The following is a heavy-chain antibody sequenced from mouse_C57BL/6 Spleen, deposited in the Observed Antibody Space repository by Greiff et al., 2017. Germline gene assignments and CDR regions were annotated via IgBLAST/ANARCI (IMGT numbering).Heavy chain of an antibody. V-gene: IGHV1-59*01. J-gene: IGHJ2*01. CDR1: GYTFTSYW. D-gene: IGHD3-2*02. Sequence: VQLQQPGAELVRPGTSVKLSCKASGYTFTSYWMHWVKQRPGQGLEWIGVIDPSDSYTNYNQKFKGKATLTVDKSSSTAYMQLSSLTSEDSAVYYCASGAQASSDDWGQGTTLTVSS. CDR3: ASGAQASSDD. CDR2: IDPSDSYT.